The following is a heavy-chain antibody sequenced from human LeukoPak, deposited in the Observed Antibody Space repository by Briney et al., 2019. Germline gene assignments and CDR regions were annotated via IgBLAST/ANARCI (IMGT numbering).Heavy chain of an antibody. Sequence: SETLSLTCTVSGGSISSNYWNWIRQPPGKGLEWIGYIYYSGSTNYNPSLKSRVTISVDTSKNQSSLKLSSVTAADTAVYYCARRDYSSASDIWGQGTMVTVSS. CDR3: ARRDYSSASDI. V-gene: IGHV4-59*08. D-gene: IGHD2-21*01. CDR1: GGSISSNY. J-gene: IGHJ3*02. CDR2: IYYSGST.